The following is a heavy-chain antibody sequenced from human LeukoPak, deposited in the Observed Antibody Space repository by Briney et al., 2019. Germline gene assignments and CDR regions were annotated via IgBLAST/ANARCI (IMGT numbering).Heavy chain of an antibody. CDR1: GFTFSSYA. D-gene: IGHD2-8*01. Sequence: GGSLRLSCAASGFTFSSYAMSWVRQAPGKGLEWVSAVSGTGLTTYYADSVKGRFIVSRDNSKNTVYLQMNGLRSEDAAVYYCAKELMGFDYWGQGTLVTVSS. J-gene: IGHJ4*02. CDR2: VSGTGLTT. CDR3: AKELMGFDY. V-gene: IGHV3-23*01.